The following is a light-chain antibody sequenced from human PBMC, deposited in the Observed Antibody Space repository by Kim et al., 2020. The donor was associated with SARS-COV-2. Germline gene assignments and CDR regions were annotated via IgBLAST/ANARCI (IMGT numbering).Light chain of an antibody. CDR1: SSNIGRNT. J-gene: IGLJ2*01. CDR3: AAWDDSLNGVV. Sequence: GQRVTNACSGSSSNIGRNTVNWYQQLPGTAPKLLIYSNNQRPSGVPDRFSGSKAGTSASLAISGLQSEDEADYYCAAWDDSLNGVVFGGGTQLTVL. V-gene: IGLV1-44*01. CDR2: SNN.